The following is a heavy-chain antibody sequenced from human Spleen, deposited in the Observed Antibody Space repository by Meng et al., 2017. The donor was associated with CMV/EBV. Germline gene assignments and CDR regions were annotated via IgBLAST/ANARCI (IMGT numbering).Heavy chain of an antibody. CDR3: ARGVHYYDSSGYYYSWLDGGPFQH. V-gene: IGHV1-69*10. D-gene: IGHD3-22*01. CDR2: IIPILGIA. Sequence: SVKVSCKASGYTFTSYGISWVRQAPGQGLEWMGGIIPILGIANYAQKFQGRVTITADKSTSTAYMELSSLRSEDTAVYYCARGVHYYDSSGYYYSWLDGGPFQHWGQGTLVTVSS. CDR1: GYTFTSYG. J-gene: IGHJ1*01.